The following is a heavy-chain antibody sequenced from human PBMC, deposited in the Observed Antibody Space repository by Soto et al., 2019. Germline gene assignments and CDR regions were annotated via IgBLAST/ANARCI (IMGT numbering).Heavy chain of an antibody. Sequence: TSETLSLTCTVSGGSISNYYWGWIRQPPGTGLEYIGYIYYSGSTNYNPSLKSRVTISVDTSKNQFSLKLNSVTAADTAFYYCARGGGTGNWFDPWGQGTLVTVSS. D-gene: IGHD7-27*01. CDR1: GGSISNYY. CDR3: ARGGGTGNWFDP. CDR2: IYYSGST. J-gene: IGHJ5*02. V-gene: IGHV4-59*01.